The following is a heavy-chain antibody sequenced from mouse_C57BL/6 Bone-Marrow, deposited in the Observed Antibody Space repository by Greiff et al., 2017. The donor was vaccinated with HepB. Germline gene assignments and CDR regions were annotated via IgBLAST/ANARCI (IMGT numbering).Heavy chain of an antibody. Sequence: QVQLQQPGAELVKPGASVKLSCKASGYTFTSYWMQWVKQRPGQGLEWIGEIDPSDSYTNYNQKFKGKATLTVDTSSSTAYMQLSSLTSEDSAVYYCASYYYGSSRYFDGWGTGTTVTVSS. CDR2: IDPSDSYT. CDR1: GYTFTSYW. D-gene: IGHD1-1*01. CDR3: ASYYYGSSRYFDG. J-gene: IGHJ1*03. V-gene: IGHV1-50*01.